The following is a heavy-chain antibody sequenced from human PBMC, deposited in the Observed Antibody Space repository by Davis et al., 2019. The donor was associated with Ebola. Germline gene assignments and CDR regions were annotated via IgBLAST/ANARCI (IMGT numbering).Heavy chain of an antibody. J-gene: IGHJ4*02. CDR2: INSDGSQK. V-gene: IGHV3-7*03. CDR1: RFSISMFS. CDR3: ARDVGVEFDY. D-gene: IGHD3-3*01. Sequence: GGSLRLSCAASRFSISMFSMTWVRQAPGKGLEWVANINSDGSQKYYVDSVRGRFTISRDNAKNSMFLQMNSLRAEDTALYYCARDVGVEFDYWGQGTLVTVSS.